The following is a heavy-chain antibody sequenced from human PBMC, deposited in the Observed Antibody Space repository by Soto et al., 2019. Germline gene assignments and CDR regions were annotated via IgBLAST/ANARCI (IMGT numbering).Heavy chain of an antibody. D-gene: IGHD3-9*01. Sequence: PSETLSLTCTVSGGSISSYYWSWIRQPPGKGLEWIGYIYYSGSTNYNPSLKSRVTISVDTSKNQFSLKLSSVTAADTAVYYCARTNYDILTGYGYWGQGTLVTVSS. CDR3: ARTNYDILTGYGY. CDR1: GGSISSYY. V-gene: IGHV4-59*01. J-gene: IGHJ4*02. CDR2: IYYSGST.